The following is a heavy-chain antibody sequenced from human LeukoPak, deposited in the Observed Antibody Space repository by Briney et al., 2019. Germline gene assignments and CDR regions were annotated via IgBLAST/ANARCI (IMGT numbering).Heavy chain of an antibody. D-gene: IGHD3-22*01. CDR2: INHSGST. J-gene: IGHJ4*02. V-gene: IGHV4-34*01. CDR3: ARGRYYYDSSGYPRLFDY. Sequence: SETLSLTCAVYGGSFSGYYWSWIRQPPGKGLEWIGEINHSGSTNYNPSLKSRVTISVDTSKNQFSLKLSSVTAADTAVYYCARGRYYYDSSGYPRLFDYWGQGTLVTVSS. CDR1: GGSFSGYY.